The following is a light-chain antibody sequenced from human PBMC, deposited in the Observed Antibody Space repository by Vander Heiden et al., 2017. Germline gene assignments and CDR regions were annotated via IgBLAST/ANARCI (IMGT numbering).Light chain of an antibody. CDR3: QQCTNWPPT. Sequence: FTRSPATLSSSQRDKATPSCAASQSVYSYLSRHQPEPAQAPRLLIYDVSNSPPGTPARFSGSGSGIDFTLTISSLEPEDCAVYYFQQCTNWPPTFGQGTRLEIK. J-gene: IGKJ5*01. V-gene: IGKV3-11*01. CDR2: DVS. CDR1: QSVYSY.